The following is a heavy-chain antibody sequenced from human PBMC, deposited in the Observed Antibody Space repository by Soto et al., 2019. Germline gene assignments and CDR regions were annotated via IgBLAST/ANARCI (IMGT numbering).Heavy chain of an antibody. J-gene: IGHJ6*02. CDR3: ARVTLTGDSREAVDV. V-gene: IGHV3-48*02. CDR2: IDPSGGSK. Sequence: EAQLVASGGGLVQPGGSLRLSCAASGIAFRTYSMSWVRQAPGKGLERISSIDPSGGSKYYADSVKGAFDTSRDQAEIAPHLLVNELRDDDPALCFCARVTLTGDSREAVDVWGPGKRATVS. CDR1: GIAFRTYS. D-gene: IGHD2-21*01.